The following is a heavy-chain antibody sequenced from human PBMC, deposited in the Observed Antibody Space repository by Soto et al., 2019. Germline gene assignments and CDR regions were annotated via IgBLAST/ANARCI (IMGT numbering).Heavy chain of an antibody. CDR2: ISYDGSNK. Sequence: QVQLVESGGGVVQPGRSLRLSCAASGFTFSSYAMHWVRQAPGKGLEWVAVISYDGSNKYYADSVKGRFTIPRDNSKNTLYLQMNSLRAEDTAVYYCAREDAGFGELYSFDYWGQGTLVTVSS. CDR1: GFTFSSYA. D-gene: IGHD3-10*01. CDR3: AREDAGFGELYSFDY. V-gene: IGHV3-30-3*01. J-gene: IGHJ4*02.